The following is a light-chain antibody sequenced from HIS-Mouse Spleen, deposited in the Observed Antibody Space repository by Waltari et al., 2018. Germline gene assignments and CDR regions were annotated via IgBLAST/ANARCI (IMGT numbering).Light chain of an antibody. Sequence: QSALTQPPSASGSPGQSVTISCTGTSSDVGGYNYVSWYQQHPGKAPKLMIYEVSKRPSGVPDRFSGSNSGNTATLTISRVEAGDEADYYCQVWDRVFGGGTKLTVL. J-gene: IGLJ3*02. CDR3: QVWDRV. CDR2: EVS. CDR1: SSDVGGYNY. V-gene: IGLV2-8*01.